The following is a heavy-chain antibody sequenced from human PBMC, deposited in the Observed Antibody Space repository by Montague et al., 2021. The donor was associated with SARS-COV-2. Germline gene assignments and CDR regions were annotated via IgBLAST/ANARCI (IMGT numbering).Heavy chain of an antibody. V-gene: IGHV4-59*01. CDR2: RVNT. J-gene: IGHJ3*01. D-gene: IGHD4-17*01. CDR3: ASLNCDYARDDVFDL. Sequence: RVNTTYNPSLKSRVTISVETSTNEFSLKLDSVTAADTATYYCASLNCDYARDDVFDLWGQGTMVSVSP.